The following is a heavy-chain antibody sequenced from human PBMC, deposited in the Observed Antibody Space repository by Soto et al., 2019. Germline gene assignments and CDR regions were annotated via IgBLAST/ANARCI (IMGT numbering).Heavy chain of an antibody. CDR2: IVPNVGTV. CDR3: ARRDTSGFLRYFDN. V-gene: IGHV1-69*06. J-gene: IGHJ4*02. Sequence: SVKVSCKASGGTLSSFINYPINWVRQAPGQGLEWMGGIVPNVGTVNYTQKFQGRVTITADKSTGTAYMELSSLRSEDTALYYCARRDTSGFLRYFDNWGQGTLVTVSS. CDR1: GGTLSSFINYP. D-gene: IGHD3-3*01.